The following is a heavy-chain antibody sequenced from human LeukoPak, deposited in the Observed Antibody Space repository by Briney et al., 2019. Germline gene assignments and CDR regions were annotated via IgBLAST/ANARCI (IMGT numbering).Heavy chain of an antibody. D-gene: IGHD6-19*01. Sequence: PGGSLRLSCAASSFTFGNYFMNWFRQAPGKGLEWVSVMSGSGEEIHYADSVEGRFTISRDNSKNILSLQMNSLRVEDTAVYFCAQYGQRLPEYWGQGVMVTVS. J-gene: IGHJ4*02. CDR1: SFTFGNYF. CDR2: MSGSGEEI. CDR3: AQYGQRLPEY. V-gene: IGHV3-23*01.